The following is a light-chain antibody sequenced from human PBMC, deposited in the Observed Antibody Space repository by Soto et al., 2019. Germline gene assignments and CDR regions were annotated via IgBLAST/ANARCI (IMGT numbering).Light chain of an antibody. CDR2: GVS. V-gene: IGKV3-11*01. J-gene: IGKJ5*01. CDR1: QSVRSD. CDR3: QQRSNWPVT. Sequence: SPATLSVSPGEGATLSCRASQSVRSDLAWYQHKPGLAPRLLIYGVSTRATGIPVRFSGSGFDKDFTLTISRLDPEDFAVYYCQQRSNWPVTFGQGTRLEI.